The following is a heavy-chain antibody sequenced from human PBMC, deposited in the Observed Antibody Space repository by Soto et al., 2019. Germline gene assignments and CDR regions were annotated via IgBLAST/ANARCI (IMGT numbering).Heavy chain of an antibody. D-gene: IGHD3-3*01. V-gene: IGHV1-3*01. CDR2: INAGNGNT. J-gene: IGHJ4*02. CDR3: ARDQGDFWSGYYRLDY. Sequence: RQRLEWMGWINAGNGNTKYSQKFQGRVTITRDTSASTAYMELSSLRSEDTAVYYCARDQGDFWSGYYRLDYWGQGTLVIVSS.